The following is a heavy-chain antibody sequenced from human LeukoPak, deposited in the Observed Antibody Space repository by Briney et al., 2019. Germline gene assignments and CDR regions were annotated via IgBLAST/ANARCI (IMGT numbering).Heavy chain of an antibody. CDR3: ARVSFYYGSGSSDDY. CDR2: INPYDGKT. D-gene: IGHD3-10*01. Sequence: AASVKVSCKASGYTFTNYGISWVRQAPGHGLEWMGQINPYDGKTHYGQKLQGRVTMTTDTSTSTAYMELRSLRSDDTAVYYCARVSFYYGSGSSDDYWGQGTLVTVSS. CDR1: GYTFTNYG. V-gene: IGHV1-18*01. J-gene: IGHJ4*02.